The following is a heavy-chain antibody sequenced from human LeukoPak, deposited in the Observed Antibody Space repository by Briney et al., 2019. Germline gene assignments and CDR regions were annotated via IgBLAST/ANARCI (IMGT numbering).Heavy chain of an antibody. V-gene: IGHV1-69*01. CDR3: ARDSSPVGYYDSSGYYYYY. Sequence: ASVKVSCKASGGTFSSYAISWVRQAPGQGLEWMGGIIPIFGTANYAQKFQGRVTITADESTSTAYMELSSLRSEDTAVYYCARDSSPVGYYDSSGYYYYYWGQGTLVTVSS. CDR1: GGTFSSYA. J-gene: IGHJ4*02. CDR2: IIPIFGTA. D-gene: IGHD3-22*01.